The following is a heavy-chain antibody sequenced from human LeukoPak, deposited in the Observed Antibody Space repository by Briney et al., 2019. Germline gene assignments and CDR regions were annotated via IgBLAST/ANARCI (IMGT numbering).Heavy chain of an antibody. V-gene: IGHV4-38-2*01. CDR3: ARVVVQLGDWFDP. J-gene: IGHJ5*02. D-gene: IGHD1-1*01. Sequence: PSETLSLTCAVSGYSISSGYYWGWIRQPPGKGLEWIGSIYHSGSTYYNPSLKSRVTISVDTSKNQFSLKLSSVTAADTAVYYRARVVVQLGDWFDPWGQGTLVTVSS. CDR2: IYHSGST. CDR1: GYSISSGYY.